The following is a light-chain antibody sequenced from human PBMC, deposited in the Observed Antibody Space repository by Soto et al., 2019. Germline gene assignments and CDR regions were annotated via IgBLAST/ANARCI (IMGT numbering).Light chain of an antibody. CDR2: EAS. CDR3: QQMT. J-gene: IGKJ4*01. V-gene: IGKV1-5*01. Sequence: GDRVTITCRASQNIGTWLAWYQQKPGKAPKLLIYEASIFERGVPSRFSGSGSGTEFTLTISGLQPDDAATYYCQQMTFGGGTKVDI. CDR1: QNIGTW.